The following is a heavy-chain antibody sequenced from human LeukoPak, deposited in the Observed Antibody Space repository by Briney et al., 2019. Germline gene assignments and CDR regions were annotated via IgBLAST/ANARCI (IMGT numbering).Heavy chain of an antibody. D-gene: IGHD3-10*01. Sequence: GGSLRLSCAASGFTFSSYAMHWVRQAPGKGLEWGAIMSYDGTNKYYVDSVKGRFTISRDTSKNTLYLQMNSLRAEDTAVYYCARGYYFNRLDYWGQGTLVTVSS. V-gene: IGHV3-30-3*01. CDR2: MSYDGTNK. CDR1: GFTFSSYA. J-gene: IGHJ4*02. CDR3: ARGYYFNRLDY.